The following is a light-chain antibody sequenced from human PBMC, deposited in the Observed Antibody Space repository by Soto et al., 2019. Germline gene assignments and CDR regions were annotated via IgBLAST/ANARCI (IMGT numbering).Light chain of an antibody. CDR3: QQYGSSPPHT. J-gene: IGKJ3*01. CDR1: QSVSSSH. V-gene: IGKV3-20*01. Sequence: EIVLTQSPGTLSLSPGERATLSCRASQSVSSSHLAWYQQKPGQAPRLLIYGASSRATGIPDRFSGSGSGTDFTLTISRLEPEDFAVYYCQQYGSSPPHTFGPGTKVDIK. CDR2: GAS.